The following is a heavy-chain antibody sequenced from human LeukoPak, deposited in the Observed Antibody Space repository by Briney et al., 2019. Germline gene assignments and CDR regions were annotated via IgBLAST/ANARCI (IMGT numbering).Heavy chain of an antibody. CDR1: GGSISSSSYY. J-gene: IGHJ4*02. CDR3: AGGSGSFLFDY. D-gene: IGHD3-10*01. Sequence: SETLSLTCIVSGGSISSSSYYWGWIRKPPAKGLEWIGSIYYSGRTYYNPSLKSRVTISVDTSKNQFSLKLSSVTAADTAVYYCAGGSGSFLFDYWGQGTLVTVSS. V-gene: IGHV4-39*01. CDR2: IYYSGRT.